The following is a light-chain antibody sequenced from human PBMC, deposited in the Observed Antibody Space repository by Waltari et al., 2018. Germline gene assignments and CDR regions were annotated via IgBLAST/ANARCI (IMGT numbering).Light chain of an antibody. CDR1: QGVSNY. J-gene: IGKJ2*01. CDR2: GSS. CDR3: QQTYSVLYT. Sequence: TCRGSQGVSNYLNWYQQKPGKPPKLLIFGSSSLQSAVPSRFSGSGSGTDFTLTISSRQPEDFATYYCQQTYSVLYTFGQGTKLQI. V-gene: IGKV1-39*01.